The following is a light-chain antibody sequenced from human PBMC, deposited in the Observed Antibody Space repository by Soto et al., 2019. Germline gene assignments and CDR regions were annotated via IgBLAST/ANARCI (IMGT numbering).Light chain of an antibody. V-gene: IGKV1-39*01. CDR3: QQSYSAPLT. J-gene: IGKJ4*01. CDR1: QSIINY. CDR2: AAS. Sequence: DIQMTQSPSSLSASVGDRVPITCRASQSIINYLTWYQRKPGKAPKLLIYAASSLQSGVTSRFSGSGSGTDFTLTISSLQPEDFATFYCQQSYSAPLTFGGGTRVAIK.